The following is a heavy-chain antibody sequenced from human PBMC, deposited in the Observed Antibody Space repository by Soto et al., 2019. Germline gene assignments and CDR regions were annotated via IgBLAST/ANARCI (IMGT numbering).Heavy chain of an antibody. D-gene: IGHD3-10*01. CDR3: ARGSETFFYSFYAMDV. CDR1: RFTFSNYW. CDR2: IKKDGSEK. J-gene: IGHJ6*02. V-gene: IGHV3-7*02. Sequence: EVQLVESGGDLVQPGGSLRLSCAASRFTFSNYWMNWVRQAPGKGLEWVANIKKDGSEKYYVDSVKGSFTISKDNAANSLYLQMKSLRAEDTAVYYCARGSETFFYSFYAMDVWGQGTTVTVSS.